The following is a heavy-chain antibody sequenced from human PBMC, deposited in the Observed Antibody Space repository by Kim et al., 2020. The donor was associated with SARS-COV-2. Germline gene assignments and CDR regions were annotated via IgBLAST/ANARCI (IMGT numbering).Heavy chain of an antibody. CDR3: ARVHRDSSGYYLDY. Sequence: AQKFEGRVTMTRDTSTSTVYVELSSLRSEDTAVYYCARVHRDSSGYYLDYWGQGTLVTVSS. D-gene: IGHD3-22*01. V-gene: IGHV1-46*01. J-gene: IGHJ4*02.